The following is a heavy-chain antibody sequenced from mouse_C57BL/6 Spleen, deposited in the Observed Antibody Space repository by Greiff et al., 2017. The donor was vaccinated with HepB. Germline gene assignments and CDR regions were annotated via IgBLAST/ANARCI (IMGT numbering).Heavy chain of an antibody. CDR2: IWSGGST. CDR1: GFSLPSYG. V-gene: IGHV2-2*01. CDR3: ARKTPSTGRCAMDY. Sequence: QVQLKESGPGLVQPSQRLSITCTVSGFSLPSYGVHWVRQSPGRGLAWLGVIWSGGSTYYNAAFISRLSISKDNSTSQVFFKMSRLQADDPAIYYCARKTPSTGRCAMDYWGQGTSVTVSS. J-gene: IGHJ4*01. D-gene: IGHD4-1*02.